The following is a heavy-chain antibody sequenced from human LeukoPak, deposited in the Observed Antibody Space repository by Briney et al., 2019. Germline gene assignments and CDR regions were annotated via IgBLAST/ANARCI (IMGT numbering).Heavy chain of an antibody. CDR1: GGTFSSYA. J-gene: IGHJ4*02. V-gene: IGHV1-69*13. D-gene: IGHD1-7*01. CDR2: IIPIFGTA. CDR3: ARNRGRGTGRYFDY. Sequence: GASVKVSCKASGGTFSSYAISWVRQAPGQGLEWMGGIIPIFGTANYAQKFQGRVTITADESTSTAYMELSSLRSEDTAVYYCARNRGRGTGRYFDYWGQGTLVTVSP.